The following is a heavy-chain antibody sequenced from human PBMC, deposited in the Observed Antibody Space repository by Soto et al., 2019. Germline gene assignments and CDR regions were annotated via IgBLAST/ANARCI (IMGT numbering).Heavy chain of an antibody. J-gene: IGHJ6*02. D-gene: IGHD2-2*01. CDR3: ARDLVYCSSTSCYYYGMDV. Sequence: QVQLVQSGAEVKKPGASVKVSCKASGYTFTSYDINWVRQATGQGLEWMGWMNPNSGGTNYAQKFQGWVTMTRDTSISTAYMELSRLRSDDTAVYYCARDLVYCSSTSCYYYGMDVWGQGTTVTVSS. CDR1: GYTFTSYD. V-gene: IGHV1-2*04. CDR2: MNPNSGGT.